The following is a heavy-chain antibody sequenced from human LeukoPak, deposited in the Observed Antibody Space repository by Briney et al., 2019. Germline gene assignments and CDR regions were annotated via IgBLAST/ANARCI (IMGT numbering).Heavy chain of an antibody. D-gene: IGHD3-9*01. Sequence: GESLKISCKGFGYSFTTSWIAWVRQMPGRGLEWMGIIYPANSDTTYSPSFQGQVTISVDKSINTAYLQWSSLKASDTAMYYCARGDILTGNCFDYWGQGTLVTVSS. V-gene: IGHV5-51*01. J-gene: IGHJ4*02. CDR2: IYPANSDT. CDR1: GYSFTTSW. CDR3: ARGDILTGNCFDY.